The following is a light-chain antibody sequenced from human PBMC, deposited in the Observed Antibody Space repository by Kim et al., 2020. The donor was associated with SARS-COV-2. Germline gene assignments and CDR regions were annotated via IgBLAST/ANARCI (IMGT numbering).Light chain of an antibody. Sequence: EIVMTQSPATLSVSPGESVILSCRASQSISSNLAWYQQKPGQTPRLLIYGASTRATGIPARFSGSGSGTEFTLTISSLQSEDFAVYYCLQPTDWLTFGGGTKVDIK. J-gene: IGKJ4*01. CDR1: QSISSN. CDR3: LQPTDWLT. CDR2: GAS. V-gene: IGKV3-15*01.